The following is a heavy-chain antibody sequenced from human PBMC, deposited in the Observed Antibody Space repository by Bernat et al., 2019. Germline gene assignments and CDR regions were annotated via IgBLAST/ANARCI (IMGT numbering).Heavy chain of an antibody. CDR2: ISGSGGST. V-gene: IGHV3-23*01. CDR3: AKERDGYCSGGSCYSGFDY. Sequence: EVQLLESGGGLVQPGGSLRLSCAASGFTFSSYAMSWVRQAPGKGLEWVSAISGSGGSTYYADSVKGRFTISRDNSKNTLYLQMNSLRAEDTAVYYCAKERDGYCSGGSCYSGFDYWGQGTLVTVSS. CDR1: GFTFSSYA. J-gene: IGHJ4*02. D-gene: IGHD2-15*01.